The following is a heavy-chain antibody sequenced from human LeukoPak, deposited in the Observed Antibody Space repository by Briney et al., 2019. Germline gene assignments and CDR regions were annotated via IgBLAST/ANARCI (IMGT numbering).Heavy chain of an antibody. CDR1: GYTFTGYY. CDR3: ARGAHYHDSSEGYDY. D-gene: IGHD3-22*01. Sequence: ASVKASCKASGYTFTGYYMHWVRQAPGQGLEWMGWINPNSGGTNYAQKFQGRVTMTRDTSISTAYMELSRLRSDDTALYYCARGAHYHDSSEGYDYWGRGTLVTVSS. J-gene: IGHJ4*02. V-gene: IGHV1-2*02. CDR2: INPNSGGT.